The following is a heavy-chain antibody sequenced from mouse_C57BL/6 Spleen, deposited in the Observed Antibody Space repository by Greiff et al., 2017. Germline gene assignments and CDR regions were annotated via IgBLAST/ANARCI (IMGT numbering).Heavy chain of an antibody. J-gene: IGHJ1*03. CDR2: INPSNGGT. CDR1: GYTFTSYW. Sequence: VQLQQSGTELVKPGASVKLSCKASGYTFTSYWMHWVKQRPGQGLEWIGNINPSNGGTNYNEKFKSKATLTVDKSSSTAYMQLSSLTSEDSAVYYCARERGNYGWYFDVWGTGTTVTVSS. D-gene: IGHD2-1*01. CDR3: ARERGNYGWYFDV. V-gene: IGHV1-53*01.